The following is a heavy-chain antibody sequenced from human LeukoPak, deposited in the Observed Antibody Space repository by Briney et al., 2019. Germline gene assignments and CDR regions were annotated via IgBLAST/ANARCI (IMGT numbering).Heavy chain of an antibody. J-gene: IGHJ3*02. CDR2: INHSGST. V-gene: IGHV4-34*01. CDR1: GGSFSGYY. Sequence: SETLSLTCAVYGGSFSGYYWSWIRQPPGKGLEWIGEINHSGSTNYNPSLKSRVTISVDTSKNQFPLKLSSVTAADTAVYYCARDQLGTRDAFDIWGQGTMVTVSS. D-gene: IGHD6-13*01. CDR3: ARDQLGTRDAFDI.